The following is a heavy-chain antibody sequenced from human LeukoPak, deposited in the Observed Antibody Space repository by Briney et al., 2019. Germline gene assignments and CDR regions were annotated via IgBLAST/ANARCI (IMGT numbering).Heavy chain of an antibody. D-gene: IGHD5-18*01. CDR3: ARTTEGGYTYGYFYYYYMDV. V-gene: IGHV4-59*01. J-gene: IGHJ6*03. Sequence: SETLSLTRTVSGGSISGYYWSWIRQPPGKGLEWIGYLHYSGSTNYNPSLKSRVTISVDTSKNQFSLKLSSVTAADTAVYYCARTTEGGYTYGYFYYYYMDVWGKGTTVTISS. CDR1: GGSISGYY. CDR2: LHYSGST.